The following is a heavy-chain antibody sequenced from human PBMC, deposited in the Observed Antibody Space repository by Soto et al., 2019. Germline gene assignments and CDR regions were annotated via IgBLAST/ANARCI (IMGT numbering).Heavy chain of an antibody. CDR1: GYTFTSYD. CDR3: ARYCSSTSCYRGGVYFDY. D-gene: IGHD2-2*01. CDR2: MNPNSGNT. V-gene: IGHV1-8*01. J-gene: IGHJ4*02. Sequence: ASVKVSCKASGYTFTSYDINWVRQATGQGLEWMGWMNPNSGNTGYAQKFQGRVTMTRNTSISTAYMELSSLRSEDTAVYYCARYCSSTSCYRGGVYFDYWGQGTLVTVSS.